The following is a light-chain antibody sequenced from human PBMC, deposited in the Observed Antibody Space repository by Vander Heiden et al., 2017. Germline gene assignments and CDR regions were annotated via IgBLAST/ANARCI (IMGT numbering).Light chain of an antibody. Sequence: IQLAPAPSFLSASVGDRVTITCRASQGISSYLAWYQQKPGKAPKLLIYAASTLQSGVPSRFSGSGSGTEFTLTISSLQPEDFATYYCQQLNSYPWTFGQGTKVEIK. V-gene: IGKV1-9*01. CDR3: QQLNSYPWT. CDR1: QGISSY. CDR2: AAS. J-gene: IGKJ1*01.